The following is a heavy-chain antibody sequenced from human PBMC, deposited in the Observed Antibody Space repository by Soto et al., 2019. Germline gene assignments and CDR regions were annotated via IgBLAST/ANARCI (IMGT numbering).Heavy chain of an antibody. CDR2: IYYSRST. CDR3: ARVCVDIVATTAPPYYYYGMDV. V-gene: IGHV4-39*01. D-gene: IGHD5-12*01. J-gene: IGHJ6*02. Sequence: SETLSLTCTVSGGSISSSSYYWGWIRQPPGKGLEWIGSIYYSRSTYYNPSLKSRVTISVDTSKNQFSLKLSSVTAADTAVYYCARVCVDIVATTAPPYYYYGMDVWGQGTTVT. CDR1: GGSISSSSYY.